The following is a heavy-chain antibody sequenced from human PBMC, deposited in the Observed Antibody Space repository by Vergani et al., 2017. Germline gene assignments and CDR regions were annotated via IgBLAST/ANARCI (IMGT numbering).Heavy chain of an antibody. CDR1: GGSISRNDYY. V-gene: IGHV4-30-4*08. Sequence: QVQLQESGPGVVKPSQTLSLTCSVSGGSISRNDYYWSWIRQPPGKGLEWLGYIYYIGSTYYNPSLKSRLAMSVDTAKNQFSLELSSVTASDTAMYYCASKPTGTNCYSVKYYFDFWGQGTLVAVSS. CDR3: ASKPTGTNCYSVKYYFDF. CDR2: IYYIGST. D-gene: IGHD2-15*01. J-gene: IGHJ4*02.